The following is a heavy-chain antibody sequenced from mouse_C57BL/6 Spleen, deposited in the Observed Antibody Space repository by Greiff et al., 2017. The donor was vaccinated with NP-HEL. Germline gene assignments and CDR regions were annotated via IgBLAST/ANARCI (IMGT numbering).Heavy chain of an antibody. V-gene: IGHV1-80*01. CDR3: ARKGAAQAAWFAY. CDR2: IYPGDGDT. D-gene: IGHD3-2*02. Sequence: VKLQESGAELVKPGASVKISCKASGYAFSSYWMNWVKQRPGKGLEWIGQIYPGDGDTNYNGKFKGKATLTADKSSSTAYMQLSSLTSEDSAVYFCARKGAAQAAWFAYWGQGTLVTVSA. J-gene: IGHJ3*01. CDR1: GYAFSSYW.